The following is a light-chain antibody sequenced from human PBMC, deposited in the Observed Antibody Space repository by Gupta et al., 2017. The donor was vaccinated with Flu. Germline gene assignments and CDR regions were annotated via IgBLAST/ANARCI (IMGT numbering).Light chain of an antibody. V-gene: IGKV1-39*01. J-gene: IGKJ4*01. CDR2: AAS. CDR3: QQGNNTPLT. CDR1: QRIGTY. Sequence: PSSLSASVGDRVTITCRASQRIGTYVNWYQQKGGNAPNLLIYAASSLQSGVPSRFSGSGSGTDFTLTITSLQPEDSATYYCQQGNNTPLTFGGGTKVEIK.